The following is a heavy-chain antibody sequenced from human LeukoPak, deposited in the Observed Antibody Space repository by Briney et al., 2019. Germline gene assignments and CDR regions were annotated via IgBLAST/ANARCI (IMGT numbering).Heavy chain of an antibody. J-gene: IGHJ4*02. D-gene: IGHD6-13*01. CDR2: IWYDGSNK. CDR1: GFTFSSYG. V-gene: IGHV3-33*01. CDR3: ARGPLYSSSWYGVDY. Sequence: PGRSLRLSCAVSGFTFSSYGMHWVRQAPGKGLEWVAVIWYDGSNKYYADSVKGRFTISRDNSKNTLYLQMNSLRAEDTAVYYCARGPLYSSSWYGVDYWGQGTLVTVSS.